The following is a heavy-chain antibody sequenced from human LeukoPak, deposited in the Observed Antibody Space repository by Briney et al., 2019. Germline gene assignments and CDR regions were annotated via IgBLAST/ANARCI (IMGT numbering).Heavy chain of an antibody. V-gene: IGHV4-30-4*08. D-gene: IGHD6-13*01. J-gene: IGHJ4*02. CDR1: GGSISSGDYY. CDR3: ARGKWVAAAGMLDY. Sequence: PSEILSLTCTVSGGSISSGDYYWSWIRQPPGKGLEWIGYIYYSGSTYYNPSLKSRVTISVDTSKNQFSLKLSSVTAADTAVYYCARGKWVAAAGMLDYWGQGTLVTVSS. CDR2: IYYSGST.